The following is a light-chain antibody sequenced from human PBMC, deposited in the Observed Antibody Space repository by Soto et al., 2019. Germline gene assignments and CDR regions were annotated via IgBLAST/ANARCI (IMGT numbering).Light chain of an antibody. CDR2: GAS. V-gene: IGKV3-20*01. CDR3: QQYSDAPLT. CDR1: QTISRSL. Sequence: EIVLTQSPGTLSLSPGEGATLSCRASQTISRSLLAWYQQKPGQAPRLLISGASSRATGIPDRFSGSGSGTDFTLTISRLEPEDCAVYYCQQYSDAPLTFGGGTKVEIK. J-gene: IGKJ4*01.